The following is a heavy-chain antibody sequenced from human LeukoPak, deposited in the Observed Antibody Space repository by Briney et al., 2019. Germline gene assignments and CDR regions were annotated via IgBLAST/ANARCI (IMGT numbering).Heavy chain of an antibody. CDR1: GFTFSGSA. CDR3: TSSGSYYYGSGNLYYYMDV. Sequence: PGGSLRLSCAASGFTFSGSAMHWVRQASGKGLEWVGRIRSKANSYATAYAASVKGRFTISRDDSKNTAYLQMNSLKTEDTAVYYCTSSGSYYYGSGNLYYYMDVWGKGTTVTISS. D-gene: IGHD3-10*01. V-gene: IGHV3-73*01. CDR2: IRSKANSYAT. J-gene: IGHJ6*03.